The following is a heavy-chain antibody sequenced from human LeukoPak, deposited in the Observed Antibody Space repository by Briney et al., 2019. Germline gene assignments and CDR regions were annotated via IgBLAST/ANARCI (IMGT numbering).Heavy chain of an antibody. CDR2: INSDGGGA. CDR3: ARDVPHNWFDT. Sequence: GGSLRLSCAASGITFGNNWLHWVRHGPGKGLVWISRINSDGGGAIYADSVKGRFTVSRDNAKNTLYLQMNSLRAEDTAVYYCARDVPHNWFDTWGQGTLVTVSS. J-gene: IGHJ5*02. V-gene: IGHV3-74*01. CDR1: GITFGNNW.